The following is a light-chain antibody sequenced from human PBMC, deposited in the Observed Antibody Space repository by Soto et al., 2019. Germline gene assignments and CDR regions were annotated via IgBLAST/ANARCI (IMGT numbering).Light chain of an antibody. V-gene: IGKV1-39*01. CDR2: AAS. CDR3: QQSYSIPWT. Sequence: DIQMTQSPSSLSASVGDRVTIACRASQSINTFLNWYEVKPGKAPKRLIYAASSLQSGVPSRFSGSGSGTDFTLTISSLQPEDFATYYCQQSYSIPWTFGQGTKVEIK. J-gene: IGKJ1*01. CDR1: QSINTF.